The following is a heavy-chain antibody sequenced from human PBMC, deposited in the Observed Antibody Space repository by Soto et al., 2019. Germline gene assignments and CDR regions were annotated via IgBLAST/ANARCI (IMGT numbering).Heavy chain of an antibody. CDR1: GGSFSGYY. J-gene: IGHJ4*02. CDR2: INHSGST. V-gene: IGHV4-34*01. D-gene: IGHD2-21*01. Sequence: PSETLSLTCAVYGGSFSGYYWSWIRQPPGKGLEWIGEINHSGSTNYNPSLKSRVTISVDTSKNQFSLKLSSVTAADTAVYYCARGRDDARIVGYWGQGTLVTVSS. CDR3: ARGRDDARIVGY.